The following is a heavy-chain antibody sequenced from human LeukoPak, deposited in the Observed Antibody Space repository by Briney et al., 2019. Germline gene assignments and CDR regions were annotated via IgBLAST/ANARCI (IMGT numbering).Heavy chain of an antibody. CDR2: IYYSGST. CDR1: GGSISSSSYY. D-gene: IGHD1-26*01. J-gene: IGHJ4*02. Sequence: SETLSLTCTVSGGSISSSSYYWGWIRQPPGKGLDWIGSIYYSGSTYYNPSLKSRVTISVDTSKNQFSLKLSSVTAADTAVFYCASLRERSYYARGFDYWGQGTLVTVSS. CDR3: ASLRERSYYARGFDY. V-gene: IGHV4-39*01.